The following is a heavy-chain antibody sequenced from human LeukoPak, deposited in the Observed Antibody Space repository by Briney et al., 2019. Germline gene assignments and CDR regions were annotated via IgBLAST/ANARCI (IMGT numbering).Heavy chain of an antibody. CDR3: PVVRLLPKTKRTFVSSFEY. Sequence: GASVKVSCKASGYTFTSYGISWVRQAPGQGLEWMGGISAYNGNTNYAQKLQGRVTMTTDTSTSTAYLELRRLRSDDTAVYYCPVVRLLPKTKRTFVSSFEYWGQGTLVSVS. D-gene: IGHD3-22*01. CDR1: GYTFTSYG. CDR2: ISAYNGNT. J-gene: IGHJ4*02. V-gene: IGHV1-18*01.